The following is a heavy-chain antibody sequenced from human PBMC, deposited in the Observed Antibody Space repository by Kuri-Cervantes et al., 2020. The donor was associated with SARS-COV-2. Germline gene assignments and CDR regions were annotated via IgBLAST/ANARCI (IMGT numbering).Heavy chain of an antibody. CDR2: ISYDGSNK. J-gene: IGHJ4*02. D-gene: IGHD1-26*01. CDR1: GFTFSSYA. V-gene: IGHV3-30-3*01. Sequence: GGSLRLSCAASGFTFSSYAMHWVRQAPGKGLEWVAVISYDGSNKYYADSVKGRFTISRDNSKNTLYLQMNSLRAEDTAVYYCAIGKSSPREGVGATRIGTFDYWGQGTLVTVSS. CDR3: AIGKSSPREGVGATRIGTFDY.